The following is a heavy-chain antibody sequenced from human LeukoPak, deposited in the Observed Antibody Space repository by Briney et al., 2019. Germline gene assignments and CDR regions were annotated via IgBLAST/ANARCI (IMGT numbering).Heavy chain of an antibody. D-gene: IGHD3-9*01. V-gene: IGHV1-2*02. J-gene: IGHJ5*02. CDR1: GYTFTGYY. Sequence: GASVKVSCKASGYTFTGYYMHWVRQAPGQGLEWMGWINPNSGGTNYAQKFQGRVTMTRDTSISTAYMELSRLRSDDTAVYYCARVTPTYYDILTGYPGGWFDPWGQGTLVTVSS. CDR3: ARVTPTYYDILTGYPGGWFDP. CDR2: INPNSGGT.